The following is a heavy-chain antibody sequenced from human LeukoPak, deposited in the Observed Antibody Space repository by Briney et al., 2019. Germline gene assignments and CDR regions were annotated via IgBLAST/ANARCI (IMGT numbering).Heavy chain of an antibody. CDR3: ARVNGAATYYDILTGYYYAPPPDY. CDR2: IYYSGST. Sequence: SETLSLTCTVSGGSISSSSYYWGWIRQPPGKGLEWIGSIYYSGSTCYNPSLKSRVTISVDTSKNQFSLKLSSVTAADTAVYYCARVNGAATYYDILTGYYYAPPPDYWGQGTLVTVSS. D-gene: IGHD3-9*01. J-gene: IGHJ4*02. V-gene: IGHV4-39*07. CDR1: GGSISSSSYY.